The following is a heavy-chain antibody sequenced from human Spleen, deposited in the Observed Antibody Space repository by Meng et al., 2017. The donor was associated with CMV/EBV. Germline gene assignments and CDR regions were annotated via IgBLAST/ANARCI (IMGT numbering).Heavy chain of an antibody. D-gene: IGHD2-21*01. J-gene: IGHJ4*02. CDR2: ISYDGSNK. CDR1: GFTFSSYA. CDR3: ARDLGDPWRGGVIDY. V-gene: IGHV3-30-3*01. Sequence: GESLKISCAASGFTFSSYAMHWVRQAPGKGLEWVAVISYDGSNKYYADSVKGRFTISRDNSKNTLYLQMNSLRAEDTAVYYCARDLGDPWRGGVIDYWGQGTLVTVSS.